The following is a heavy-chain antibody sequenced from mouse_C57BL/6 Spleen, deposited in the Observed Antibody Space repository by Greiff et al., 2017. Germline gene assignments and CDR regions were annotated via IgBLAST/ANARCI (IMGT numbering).Heavy chain of an antibody. D-gene: IGHD6-1*01. V-gene: IGHV1-64*01. CDR1: GYTFTSYW. CDR3: ARRSGYYYAMDD. J-gene: IGHJ4*01. CDR2: IHPNSGST. Sequence: QVQLQQPGAELVKPGASVKLSCKASGYTFTSYWMHWVKQRPGQGLEWIGMIHPNSGSTNYNEKFKSKATLTVDKSSSTAYMQLSSLTSEDSAVYYCARRSGYYYAMDDWNQGTSVTVSS.